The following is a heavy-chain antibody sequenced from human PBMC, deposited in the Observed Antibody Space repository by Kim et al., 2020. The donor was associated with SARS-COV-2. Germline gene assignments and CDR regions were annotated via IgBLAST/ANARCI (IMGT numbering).Heavy chain of an antibody. J-gene: IGHJ4*01. CDR3: ASSGKDILTGYFHLEY. Sequence: DDVKGRFTIARDNSKNTLYLQMNSLRAEDTAVYYCASSGKDILTGYFHLEYWGHGTLVTVSS. V-gene: IGHV3-23*01. D-gene: IGHD3-9*01.